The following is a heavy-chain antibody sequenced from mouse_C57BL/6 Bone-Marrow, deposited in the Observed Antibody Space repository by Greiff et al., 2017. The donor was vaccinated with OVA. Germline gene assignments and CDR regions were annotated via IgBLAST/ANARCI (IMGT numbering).Heavy chain of an antibody. CDR1: GYSITSGYY. CDR2: ISYDGSN. V-gene: IGHV3-6*01. D-gene: IGHD2-4*01. Sequence: EVKVEESGPGLVKPSQSLSLTCSVTGYSITSGYYWNWIRQFPGNKLEWMGYISYDGSNNYNPSLKNRISITRDTSKNQFFLKLNSVTTEDTATYYCAREGDYYDSFDYWGQGTTLTVSS. J-gene: IGHJ2*01. CDR3: AREGDYYDSFDY.